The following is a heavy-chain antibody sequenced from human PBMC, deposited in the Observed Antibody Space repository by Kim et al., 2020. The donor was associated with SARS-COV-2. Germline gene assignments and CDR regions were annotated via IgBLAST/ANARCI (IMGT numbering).Heavy chain of an antibody. V-gene: IGHV3-7*01. J-gene: IGHJ3*02. CDR2: IKQDGNQK. D-gene: IGHD6-19*01. Sequence: GGSLRLSCAASGFTFSSYWMTWVRQAPGKGLEWVANIKQDGNQKYYVDSVKGRFTISRDNAKNSLYLQMNSLRAEGTAVYYCARDGDLYSSGKDACDIGG. CDR3: ARDGDLYSSGKDACDI. CDR1: GFTFSSYW.